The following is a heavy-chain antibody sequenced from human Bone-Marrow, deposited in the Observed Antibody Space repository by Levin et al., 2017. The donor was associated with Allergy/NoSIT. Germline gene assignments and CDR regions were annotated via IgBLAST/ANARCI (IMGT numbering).Heavy chain of an antibody. Sequence: RSQTLSLTCSVSNGSIRGYYWIWIRQPPGKELEWIGYIDYSGTTRTNPSLRSPAAISVDTSKNQFSLQLRSVTSEDTAVYYCARGWGTSSPFDYWGQGTLVTVSS. CDR2: IDYSGTT. J-gene: IGHJ4*02. D-gene: IGHD2-2*01. CDR3: ARGWGTSSPFDY. V-gene: IGHV4-59*01. CDR1: NGSIRGYY.